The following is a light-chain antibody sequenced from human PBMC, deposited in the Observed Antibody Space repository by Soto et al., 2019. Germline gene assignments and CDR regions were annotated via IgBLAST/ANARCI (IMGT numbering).Light chain of an antibody. J-gene: IGLJ1*01. CDR3: CSYAGSGTYV. Sequence: QSALTQPASVSGSPGQSITISCTGTSSDVGNYNLVSWYQQHPGKAPKLMIYEVSQRPSGVSNRFSGSKSGNTASLAISGLQAEDEADYYCCSYAGSGTYVFGTGTNVTVL. V-gene: IGLV2-23*02. CDR1: SSDVGNYNL. CDR2: EVS.